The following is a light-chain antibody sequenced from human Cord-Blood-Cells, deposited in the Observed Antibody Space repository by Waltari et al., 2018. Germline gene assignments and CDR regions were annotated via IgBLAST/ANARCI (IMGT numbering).Light chain of an antibody. J-gene: IGLJ3*02. CDR2: GKN. CDR3: NSRDSSGNHWV. Sequence: SSELTQDPAVSVALGQTVRITCQGDSLRSYYASWYQQKPGQAPVLVIYGKNNRPSGSPDRLSGSSSGNTASLTITGAQAEDEADYYCNSRDSSGNHWVFGGGTKLTDL. CDR1: SLRSYY. V-gene: IGLV3-19*01.